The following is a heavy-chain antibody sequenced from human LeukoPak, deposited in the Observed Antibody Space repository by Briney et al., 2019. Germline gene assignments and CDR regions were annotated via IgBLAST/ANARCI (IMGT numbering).Heavy chain of an antibody. Sequence: SETLSLTCTVSGGSISSSSYYWGWIRQPPGKGLEWIGSIYYSGSTYYNPSLKSRVTISVDTSKNQFSLKLSSVTAADTAVYYCARDQRVNQWFDPWGQGTLVTVSS. CDR3: ARDQRVNQWFDP. D-gene: IGHD4-11*01. CDR2: IYYSGST. CDR1: GGSISSSSYY. J-gene: IGHJ5*02. V-gene: IGHV4-39*07.